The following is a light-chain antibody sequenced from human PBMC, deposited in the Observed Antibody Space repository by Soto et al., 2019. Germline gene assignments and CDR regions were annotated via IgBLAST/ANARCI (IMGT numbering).Light chain of an antibody. J-gene: IGLJ1*01. Sequence: QSLLTQPPSASGSPGQSVTISCTGTSGDIGGYDYVSWYQQHPGKAPKLMMYEVTKPPLGVPHQCSCSKYGNPAPLTVCGLQAEDEADYYCSSYAASTNPYVFGTGTRSPS. CDR1: SGDIGGYDY. V-gene: IGLV2-8*01. CDR3: SSYAASTNPYV. CDR2: EVT.